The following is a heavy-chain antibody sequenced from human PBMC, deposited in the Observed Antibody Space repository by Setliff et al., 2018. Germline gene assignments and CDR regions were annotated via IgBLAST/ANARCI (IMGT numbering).Heavy chain of an antibody. J-gene: IGHJ4*02. CDR2: ISAYDGNT. CDR1: GYSFTNYG. D-gene: IGHD6-19*01. V-gene: IGHV1-18*01. CDR3: ARSPPNRGFGSGWYGDF. Sequence: ASVKVSCKTSGYSFTNYGITWVRQAPGQGLEWMGWISAYDGNTRFAQNIQGRVTLTTDTPTSTAYMELRSLRSDDTAVYYCARSPPNRGFGSGWYGDFWGQGTLVTVSS.